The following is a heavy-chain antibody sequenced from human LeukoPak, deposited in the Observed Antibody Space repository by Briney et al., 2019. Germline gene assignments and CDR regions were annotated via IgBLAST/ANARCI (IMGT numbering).Heavy chain of an antibody. CDR1: GYTFTSYG. J-gene: IGHJ4*02. Sequence: ASVKVSCKAPGYTFTSYGISWVRQAPGQGLEWMGWISAYNGNTNYAQKLQGRVTMTTDTSTSTAYMELRSLRSDDTAVYYCARDNIVVVPAAIDYWGQGTLVTVSS. CDR2: ISAYNGNT. D-gene: IGHD2-2*01. CDR3: ARDNIVVVPAAIDY. V-gene: IGHV1-18*01.